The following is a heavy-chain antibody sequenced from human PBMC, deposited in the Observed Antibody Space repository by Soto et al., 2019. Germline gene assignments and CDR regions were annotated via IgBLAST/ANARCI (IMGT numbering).Heavy chain of an antibody. J-gene: IGHJ4*02. Sequence: EVHLLESGGDLVQRGGSLRLSCAASGFIFSNYAMSWVRQAPGRGLEWVSAISGSGATTYYPDSVKGRFTISRDNSKNTLYLQMNNLRAGDTAVYYCTKGGIPRRYNIPKVDFEYWGQGSLVTVSS. CDR3: TKGGIPRRYNIPKVDFEY. CDR1: GFIFSNYA. V-gene: IGHV3-23*01. CDR2: ISGSGATT. D-gene: IGHD1-1*01.